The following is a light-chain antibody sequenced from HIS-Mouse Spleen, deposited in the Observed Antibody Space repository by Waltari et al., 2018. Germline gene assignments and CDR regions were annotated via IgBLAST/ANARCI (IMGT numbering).Light chain of an antibody. CDR3: SSYTSSSTYV. CDR2: DVS. CDR1: SSDVGGYND. V-gene: IGLV2-14*03. J-gene: IGLJ1*01. Sequence: QSALTQPASVSGSPGQSNTIPCTGPSSDVGGYNDLSWYQQHPGKAPKLMIYDVSNRPSGVSNRFSGSKSGNTASLTISGLQAEDEADYYCSSYTSSSTYVFGTGTKVTVL.